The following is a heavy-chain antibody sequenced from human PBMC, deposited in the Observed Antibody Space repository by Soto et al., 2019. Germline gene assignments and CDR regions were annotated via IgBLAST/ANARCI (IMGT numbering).Heavy chain of an antibody. Sequence: LRLSCTVSGFPFNNYGINWVRQAPGKGLEWVSSVSKSDYTYYSDSVQGRFTISRDNAKNSVSLQMNTLRVEDTAVYYCAREDSIIIPAVSDFWGQGPLATV. J-gene: IGHJ4*02. CDR3: AREDSIIIPAVSDF. V-gene: IGHV3-21*01. CDR1: GFPFNNYG. D-gene: IGHD2-2*01. CDR2: VSKSDYT.